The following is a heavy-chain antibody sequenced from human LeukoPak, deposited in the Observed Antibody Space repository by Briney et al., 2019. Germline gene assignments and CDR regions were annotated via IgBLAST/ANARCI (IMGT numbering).Heavy chain of an antibody. Sequence: GGSLRLSCAASGFTFSSYSMNWVRQAPGKGLEWVSLITPSSSDRYYADSVQGRFTISRDNAKNSLYLQMNSLRAEDTAVYYCARDGIAARRYFDYWGQGALVTVSS. CDR1: GFTFSSYS. V-gene: IGHV3-21*01. J-gene: IGHJ4*02. D-gene: IGHD6-6*01. CDR3: ARDGIAARRYFDY. CDR2: ITPSSSDR.